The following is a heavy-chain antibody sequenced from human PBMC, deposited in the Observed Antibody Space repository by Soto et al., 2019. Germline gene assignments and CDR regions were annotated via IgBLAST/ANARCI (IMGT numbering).Heavy chain of an antibody. V-gene: IGHV3-7*01. Sequence: EVQLVESGGGLVQPGGSLRLSCAASGFTFNRYWMGWVRQAPGKGPEWLANIKQDGSERSYVDSVKVRFTISRDNVKNSVYLQINSLRAEDTAVYYCTRTISALPGDDYWGQGTLVTVSS. CDR2: IKQDGSER. D-gene: IGHD6-6*01. CDR3: TRTISALPGDDY. CDR1: GFTFNRYW. J-gene: IGHJ4*02.